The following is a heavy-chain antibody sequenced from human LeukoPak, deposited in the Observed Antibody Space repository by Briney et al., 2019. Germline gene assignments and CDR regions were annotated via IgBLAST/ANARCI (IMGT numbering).Heavy chain of an antibody. D-gene: IGHD3-3*01. J-gene: IGHJ4*02. CDR2: INPKSGYT. CDR3: ARDRLISIFGVVEY. V-gene: IGHV1-8*03. CDR1: GYTFTTLD. Sequence: ASVKVSCKASGYTFTTLDINWVRQATGQGLEWMGWINPKSGYTGYAQKFQGRVTITRDTSTSTAYMELSSLRSEDTAVYYCARDRLISIFGVVEYWGQGTLVTVSS.